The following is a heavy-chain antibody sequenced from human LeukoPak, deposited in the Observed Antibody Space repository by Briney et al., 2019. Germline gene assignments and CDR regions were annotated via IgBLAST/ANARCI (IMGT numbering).Heavy chain of an antibody. J-gene: IGHJ5*02. CDR2: IYYSGST. V-gene: IGHV4-39*07. CDR1: GGSIRSSTDY. D-gene: IGHD5-18*01. Sequence: SETLSLTCTVSGGSIRSSTDYWGWIRQPPGKELEWIGSIYYSGSTYYNPSLKSRVTISVDTSKNQFSLKLSSVTAADTAVYYCARDGGYSYGPWGQGTLVTVSS. CDR3: ARDGGYSYGP.